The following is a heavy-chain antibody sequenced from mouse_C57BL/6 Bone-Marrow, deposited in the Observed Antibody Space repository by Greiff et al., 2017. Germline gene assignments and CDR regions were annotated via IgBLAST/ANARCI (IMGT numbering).Heavy chain of an antibody. Sequence: DVKLVESGGGLVQPGGSLKLSCAASGFTFSDYYMYWVRQTPEKRLEWVAYISNGGGCTYYPDTVKGRFTISRDNAKNTLYLQMSRLKSEDTAMYYCARHGHYYGSYYFDYWGQGTTLTVSS. J-gene: IGHJ2*01. V-gene: IGHV5-12*01. D-gene: IGHD1-1*01. CDR3: ARHGHYYGSYYFDY. CDR1: GFTFSDYY. CDR2: ISNGGGCT.